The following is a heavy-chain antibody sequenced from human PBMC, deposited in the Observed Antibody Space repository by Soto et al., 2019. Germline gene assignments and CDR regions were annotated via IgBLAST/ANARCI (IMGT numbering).Heavy chain of an antibody. V-gene: IGHV3-11*04. CDR3: ARMGTISSGHHFDP. D-gene: IGHD6-6*01. CDR1: GVTFSGYT. CDR2: ITRIGSNT. J-gene: IGHJ5*02. Sequence: QVQLVESGGGLVKPGWSLRLSCAASGVTFSGYTMSWVRQAPGKGLEWVSYITRIGSNTFDAESVKGRFTISRDKTMNLLYLQMISPGAEDAAVCYCARMGTISSGHHFDPWGQGTLVTVSS.